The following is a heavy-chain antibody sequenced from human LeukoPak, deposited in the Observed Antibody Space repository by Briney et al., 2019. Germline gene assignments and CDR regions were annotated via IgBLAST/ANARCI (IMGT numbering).Heavy chain of an antibody. J-gene: IGHJ5*02. CDR1: GYTFTGYY. Sequence: GASVKVSCKASGYTFTGYYMHWVRQAPGQGLEWMGWINPNSGGTNYAQKFQGRVTMTRDTSISTAYMELSRLRSDDTAVYYCARDPLGNDFWSGYHILNWFDPWGQGTLVTVSS. CDR2: INPNSGGT. D-gene: IGHD3-3*01. V-gene: IGHV1-2*02. CDR3: ARDPLGNDFWSGYHILNWFDP.